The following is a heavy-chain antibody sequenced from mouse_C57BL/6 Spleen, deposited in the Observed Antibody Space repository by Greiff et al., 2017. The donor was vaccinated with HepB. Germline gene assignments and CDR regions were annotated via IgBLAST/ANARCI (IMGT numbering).Heavy chain of an antibody. V-gene: IGHV1-4*01. CDR1: GYTFTSYT. D-gene: IGHD2-5*01. Sequence: VQLMESGAELARPGASVKMSCKASGYTFTSYTMHWVKQRPGQGLEWIGYINPSSGYTKYNQKFKDKATLTADKSSSTAYMQLSSLTSEDSAVYYCAREGIYSNYDYWGQGTTLTVSS. CDR2: INPSSGYT. J-gene: IGHJ2*01. CDR3: AREGIYSNYDY.